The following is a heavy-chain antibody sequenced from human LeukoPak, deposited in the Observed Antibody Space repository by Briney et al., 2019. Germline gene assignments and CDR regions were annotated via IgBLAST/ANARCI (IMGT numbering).Heavy chain of an antibody. V-gene: IGHV1-8*01. CDR2: MSPNSGNT. CDR3: ARAYLFTSNSWWFDP. J-gene: IGHJ5*02. Sequence: ASVKVSCKTSGYTFTSYDINWVRQATGQGLEWLGWMSPNSGNTGYAQQFQGRLTLTRDISISTAYMELSGLGSDDTAVYYCARAYLFTSNSWWFDPWGQGTLVTVSS. CDR1: GYTFTSYD. D-gene: IGHD2/OR15-2a*01.